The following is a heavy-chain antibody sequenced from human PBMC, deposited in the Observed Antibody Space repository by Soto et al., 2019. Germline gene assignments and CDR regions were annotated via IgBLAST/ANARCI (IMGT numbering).Heavy chain of an antibody. D-gene: IGHD3-10*01. V-gene: IGHV1-46*03. CDR2: INPFDGSR. CDR1: GYIFTSYY. Sequence: ASVKVSCKASGYIFTSYYLHWVRQAPGQGLEWMGWINPFDGSRMFAQSFQGRVTLTRDTSTSTVYMELSGLRSDDTAVYYCSRVDPGETSPFDHWGQGTLVTVSS. J-gene: IGHJ4*02. CDR3: SRVDPGETSPFDH.